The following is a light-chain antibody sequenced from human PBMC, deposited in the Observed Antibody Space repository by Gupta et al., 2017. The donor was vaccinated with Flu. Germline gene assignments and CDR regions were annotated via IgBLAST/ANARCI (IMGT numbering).Light chain of an antibody. Sequence: SYELTQPPSVSVSPGQTASITCSGDKLGDKYTCRYQQKAGQSPMLVIYKDSKRPSGIPERFSGSNSGNTATLTISGTQAMDEADYYCQAWDSSTYVFGTGTKVTVL. CDR3: QAWDSSTYV. CDR2: KDS. J-gene: IGLJ1*01. CDR1: KLGDKY. V-gene: IGLV3-1*01.